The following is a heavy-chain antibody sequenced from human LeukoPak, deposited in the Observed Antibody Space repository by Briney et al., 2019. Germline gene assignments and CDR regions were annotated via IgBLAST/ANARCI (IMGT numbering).Heavy chain of an antibody. J-gene: IGHJ4*02. CDR2: INHSGST. V-gene: IGHV4-34*01. CDR1: GGSFSAHY. Sequence: PSETLYLTCVVSGGSFSAHYWSWIRQPPGMGLEWIGEINHSGSTNYNPSLKSRVTMSVDTSKNQFSLKLSSVNAADTAVYYCARYFTFDSSGYYYTFDYWGQGTLVTVSS. CDR3: ARYFTFDSSGYYYTFDY. D-gene: IGHD3-22*01.